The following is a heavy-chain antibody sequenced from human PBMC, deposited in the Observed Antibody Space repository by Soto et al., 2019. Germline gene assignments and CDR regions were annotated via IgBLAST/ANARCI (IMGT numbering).Heavy chain of an antibody. J-gene: IGHJ6*02. V-gene: IGHV1-8*01. CDR3: ARGRGSRLSTYYDFWVGFYYGMDV. CDR2: MNPNSGNT. CDR1: GYTFTSYD. D-gene: IGHD3-3*01. Sequence: ASVKVSCKASGYTFTSYDINWVRQATGQGLEWMGWMNPNSGNTGYAQKFQGRVTMTRNTSIGTAYMELSSLRSEDTAVYYCARGRGSRLSTYYDFWVGFYYGMDVWGQGTTVTLSS.